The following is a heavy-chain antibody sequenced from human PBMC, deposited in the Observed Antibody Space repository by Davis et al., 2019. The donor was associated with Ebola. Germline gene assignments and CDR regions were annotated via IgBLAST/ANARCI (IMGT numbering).Heavy chain of an antibody. CDR1: GFTFSSYW. CDR2: ISYDGSNK. D-gene: IGHD6-19*01. J-gene: IGHJ6*02. V-gene: IGHV3-30*18. CDR3: AKDPAVNYYYYGMDV. Sequence: GGSLRLSCAASGFTFSSYWMSWVRQAPGKGLEWVAVISYDGSNKYYADSVKGRFTISRDNSKNTLYLQMNSLRAEDTAVYYCAKDPAVNYYYYGMDVWGQGTTVTVSS.